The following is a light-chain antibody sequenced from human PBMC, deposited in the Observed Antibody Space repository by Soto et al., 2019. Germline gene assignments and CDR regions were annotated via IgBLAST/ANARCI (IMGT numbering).Light chain of an antibody. CDR1: SSNSGAAYD. Sequence: QCVLTQPPSVSGAPGQSGTISCTGTSSNSGAAYDVHWYQQLPGTAPRLLSFANTNRPSRVPGRFSVSKSGTSAALGITWLQAEDEADYYCKSYDSSLSGYVFGTGTKVTVL. CDR3: KSYDSSLSGYV. J-gene: IGLJ1*01. CDR2: ANT. V-gene: IGLV1-40*01.